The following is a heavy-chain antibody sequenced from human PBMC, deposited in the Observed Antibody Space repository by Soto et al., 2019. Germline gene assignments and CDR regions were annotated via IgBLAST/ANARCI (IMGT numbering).Heavy chain of an antibody. CDR1: GYTFTSHD. CDR3: ARWDYGVYARFDY. D-gene: IGHD4-17*01. J-gene: IGHJ4*02. V-gene: IGHV1-8*01. CDR2: MNPNSGNT. Sequence: QVQLVQSGAEVKKSGASEKVSCKASGYTFTSHDINWVRQATGQGLEWMGWMNPNSGNTGYAQKFQGRVTMTRNTSISTAYMELSSLRSEDTAVYYCARWDYGVYARFDYWGQGTLVTVSS.